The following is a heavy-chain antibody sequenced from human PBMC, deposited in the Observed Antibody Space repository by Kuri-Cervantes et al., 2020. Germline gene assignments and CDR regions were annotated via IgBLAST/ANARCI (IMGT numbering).Heavy chain of an antibody. CDR1: EFIFNKYG. V-gene: IGHV3-30*02. D-gene: IGHD1-1*01. J-gene: IGHJ6*03. Sequence: GGSLRLSCAASEFIFNKYGIHWVRQAPGKRLEWVAFIRYDGSNKYYADSVKGRFTISRDYSKKTLYLQMNSLRAEDTAVYYCARDPERPHYYYMDVWGKGTTVTVSS. CDR2: IRYDGSNK. CDR3: ARDPERPHYYYMDV.